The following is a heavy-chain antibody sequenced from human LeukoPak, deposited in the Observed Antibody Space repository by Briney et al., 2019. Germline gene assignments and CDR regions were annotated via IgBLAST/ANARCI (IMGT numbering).Heavy chain of an antibody. CDR1: RLSVSSNF. J-gene: IGHJ5*02. Sequence: GGSLRLSCAASRLSVSSNFMSWVRQAPGKGLEWVAVIRRDGSTDYADSVKGRFTISRDNYRNTVHLQMISLRAEDAAMYYCARGCREGYISPFDPWGQGTLVTVSS. CDR2: IRRDGST. V-gene: IGHV3-66*01. D-gene: IGHD5-24*01. CDR3: ARGCREGYISPFDP.